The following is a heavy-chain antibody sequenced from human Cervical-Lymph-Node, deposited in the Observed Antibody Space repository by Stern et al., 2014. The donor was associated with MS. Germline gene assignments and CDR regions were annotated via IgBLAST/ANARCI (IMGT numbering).Heavy chain of an antibody. CDR1: GGSLSSGHYY. D-gene: IGHD5-18*01. CDR2: IFHSGAT. V-gene: IGHV4-30-4*01. CDR3: ARVTAIVTFDS. Sequence: QVQLQESGPGLVKPSQTLSLTCIVSGGSLSSGHYYWSWIRQRPGEGLEGIGFIFHSGATYYNPSLKSRLTISLDKSRNHFALNLSSVTAADTAMYYCARVTAIVTFDSWGQGTLVTVSS. J-gene: IGHJ4*02.